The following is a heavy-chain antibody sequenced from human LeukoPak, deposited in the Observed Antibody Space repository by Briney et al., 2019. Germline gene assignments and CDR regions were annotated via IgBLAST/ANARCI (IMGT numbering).Heavy chain of an antibody. J-gene: IGHJ4*02. CDR3: ARASNCISTTCSVDY. V-gene: IGHV3-33*01. Sequence: GGSLRLSCAASGFTFSSYGMHWVRQAPGKGLEWVALIWYDGSNKYYADSVKGRFTISRDNSKNTLYVQMNSPRAEDTAVYYCARASNCISTTCSVDYWGQGTLVSVSS. CDR1: GFTFSSYG. D-gene: IGHD2/OR15-2a*01. CDR2: IWYDGSNK.